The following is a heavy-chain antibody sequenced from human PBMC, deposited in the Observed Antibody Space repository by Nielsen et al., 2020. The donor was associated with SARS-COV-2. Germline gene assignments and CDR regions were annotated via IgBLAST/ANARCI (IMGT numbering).Heavy chain of an antibody. J-gene: IGHJ4*02. CDR2: ISYDGSNK. CDR1: GFTFSSYA. D-gene: IGHD3-10*01. V-gene: IGHV3-30-3*01. CDR3: AREPRLIGALDY. Sequence: GSLRLSCAASGFTFSSYAMHWVRQAPGKGLEWVAVISYDGSNKYYADSVKGRFTISRDNSKNTLYLQMNSLRAEDTAVYYCAREPRLIGALDYWGQGTLVTVSS.